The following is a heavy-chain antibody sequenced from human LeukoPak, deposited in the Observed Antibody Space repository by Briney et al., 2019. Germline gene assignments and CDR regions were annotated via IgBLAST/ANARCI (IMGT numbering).Heavy chain of an antibody. J-gene: IGHJ4*02. CDR3: ARGGTFVSDY. V-gene: IGHV3-7*01. Sequence: GGSLRLSCAGSGFTFSTFWMSWVRQAPGKGLEWVANIKEDGSEKYYVDSMKGRFTVSRDNAKNSLYLQMDSLRAEDTAVYYCARGGTFVSDYWGQGSLVTVSS. CDR2: IKEDGSEK. D-gene: IGHD1-1*01. CDR1: GFTFSTFW.